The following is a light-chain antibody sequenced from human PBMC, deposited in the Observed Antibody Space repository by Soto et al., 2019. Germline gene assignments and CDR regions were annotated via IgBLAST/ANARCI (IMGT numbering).Light chain of an antibody. V-gene: IGKV3-20*01. CDR3: QQYGSSPWT. J-gene: IGKJ1*01. Sequence: EIVLTQSPGTLSLYPGESATLSCRASQSVTSSYIAWYQQKPGQAPRLLIYRASTRATGIPDRFSGSGSGTDLTLIISRLEPEDFAVYHCQQYGSSPWTFGQGTKVEIK. CDR1: QSVTSSY. CDR2: RAS.